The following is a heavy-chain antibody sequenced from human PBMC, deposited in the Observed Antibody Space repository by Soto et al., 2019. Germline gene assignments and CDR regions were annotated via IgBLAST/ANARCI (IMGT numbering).Heavy chain of an antibody. J-gene: IGHJ6*02. V-gene: IGHV3-23*01. CDR2: ISGSGIST. Sequence: GGSLRLSCAASGFTFSSYAMSWVRQAPGKGLEWVSAISGSGISTYYADSVKGRFTISRDNSKNTLYLQMNSLRAEDTAVYYCAKVERAEPGYYFGMDVWGQGTPVTVSS. CDR3: AKVERAEPGYYFGMDV. D-gene: IGHD1-26*01. CDR1: GFTFSSYA.